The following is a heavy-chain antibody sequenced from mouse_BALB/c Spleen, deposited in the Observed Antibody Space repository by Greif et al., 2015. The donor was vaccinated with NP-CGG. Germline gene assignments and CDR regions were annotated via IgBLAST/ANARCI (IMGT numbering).Heavy chain of an antibody. CDR1: GYTFTSYY. CDR3: TRKKARGYYAMDY. V-gene: IGHV1S81*02. J-gene: IGHJ4*01. CDR2: INPSNGGT. Sequence: VQLQQSGAELVKPGASVKLSCKASGYTFTSYYMYWVKQRPGQGLEWIGEINPSNGGTNFNEKFKSKATLTVDKSSSTAYMQLSSLTSEDSAVYYCTRKKARGYYAMDYWGQGTSVTVSS.